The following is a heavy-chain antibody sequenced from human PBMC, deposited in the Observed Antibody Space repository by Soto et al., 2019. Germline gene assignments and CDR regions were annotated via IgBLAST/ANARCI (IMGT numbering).Heavy chain of an antibody. CDR2: FDPEDGET. D-gene: IGHD6-13*01. V-gene: IGHV1-24*01. J-gene: IGHJ5*02. CDR3: ATRELVRGDNWFDP. CDR1: GYTLTELS. Sequence: ASVKVSCKVSGYTLTELSMHWVRQAPGKGLEWMGGFDPEDGETIYAQKFQGRVTMTEDTSTDTAYMELSSLRSEDTAVYYCATRELVRGDNWFDPWGQGTLVTVSS.